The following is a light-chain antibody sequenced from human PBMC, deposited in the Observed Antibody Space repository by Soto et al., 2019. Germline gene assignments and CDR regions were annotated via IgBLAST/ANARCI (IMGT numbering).Light chain of an antibody. CDR2: GAS. V-gene: IGKV1-27*01. J-gene: IGKJ1*01. CDR1: QAINNY. Sequence: DIQMTQSPSSLSASVGDRVTITCQASQAINNYVAWYQQRPGQVPNLLIYGASTLQSGVPIRFSGSGSGTDFTLTISSLQPEDVAVYYCQRYNSAPRTFGQGTKVDIK. CDR3: QRYNSAPRT.